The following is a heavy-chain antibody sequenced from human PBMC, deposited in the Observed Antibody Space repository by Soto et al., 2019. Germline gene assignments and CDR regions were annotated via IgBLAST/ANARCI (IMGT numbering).Heavy chain of an antibody. CDR2: INPSGGST. V-gene: IGHV1-46*01. CDR3: ATAAYSTSWYDF. CDR1: EYTFTDYY. D-gene: IGHD6-13*01. Sequence: QVQLVQSGAEVKKPGASVKLSCKSSEYTFTDYYIHWVRQAPGQGLEWMGLINPSGGSTSYAQKFQGRATMTRDTYTSTIYSEMSSLRSEDTAVYYCATAAYSTSWYDFWGQVTLVTVSS. J-gene: IGHJ5*01.